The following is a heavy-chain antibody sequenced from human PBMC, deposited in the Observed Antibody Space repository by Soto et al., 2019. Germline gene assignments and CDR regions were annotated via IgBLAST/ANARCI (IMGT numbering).Heavy chain of an antibody. CDR1: GYRFSRNIAA. V-gene: IGHV6-1*01. CDR2: TYYRSKWYN. D-gene: IGHD6-19*01. J-gene: IGHJ6*02. Sequence: SQTLSLTGAICGYRFSRNIAAWTLIRQSPSRFLEWLGRTYYRSKWYNDYAVSVKSRITINPDTSKNQFSLQLNSVTPEDTAVYYCAREGIAVAGSLMGHYGMDVWGQGTTVTVSS. CDR3: AREGIAVAGSLMGHYGMDV.